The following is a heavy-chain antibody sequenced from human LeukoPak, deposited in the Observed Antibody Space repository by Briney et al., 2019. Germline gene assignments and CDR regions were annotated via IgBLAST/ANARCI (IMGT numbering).Heavy chain of an antibody. J-gene: IGHJ4*02. D-gene: IGHD3-10*01. CDR2: INPNSGGT. CDR1: GYTFTGYY. CDR3: ARDWGGYYGSGSYYFDY. V-gene: IGHV1-2*02. Sequence: ASVKVFCKASGYTFTGYYMHWVRQAPGQGLEWMGWINPNSGGTNYAQKFQGRVTMTRDTSISTAYMELSRLRSDDTAVYYCARDWGGYYGSGSYYFDYWGQGTLVTVSS.